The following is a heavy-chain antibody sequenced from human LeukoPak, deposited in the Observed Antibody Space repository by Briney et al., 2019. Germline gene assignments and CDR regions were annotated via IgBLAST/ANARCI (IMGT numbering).Heavy chain of an antibody. D-gene: IGHD4-17*01. CDR1: GGSISSYY. J-gene: IGHJ4*02. V-gene: IGHV4-59*01. CDR3: ARNYGDFDY. Sequence: PSGTLSLTCTVSGGSISSYYWSWIRQPPGKGLEWIGYIYYSGSTNYNPSLKSRVTISVDTSKNQFSLKLSSVTAADTAVYYCARNYGDFDYWGQGTLVTVSS. CDR2: IYYSGST.